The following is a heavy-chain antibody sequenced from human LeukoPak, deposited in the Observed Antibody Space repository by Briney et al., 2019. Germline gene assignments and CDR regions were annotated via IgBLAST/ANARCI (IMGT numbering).Heavy chain of an antibody. CDR3: ARDRSTDLTGYFDY. J-gene: IGHJ4*02. V-gene: IGHV1-18*01. D-gene: IGHD1-14*01. CDR2: ISAYNGNT. CDR1: GYTFTSYG. Sequence: GASVKVSCKASGYTFTSYGISWVRQAPGQGLEWMGWISAYNGNTNYAQKLQGRVTMTTDTSTSTAYMELRSLRSDDTAVYYCARDRSTDLTGYFDYWGQGTLVTVSS.